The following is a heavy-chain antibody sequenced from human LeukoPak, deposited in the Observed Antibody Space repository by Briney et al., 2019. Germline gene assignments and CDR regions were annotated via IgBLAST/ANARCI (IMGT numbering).Heavy chain of an antibody. Sequence: GGSLRLSCAASGFTVSSNYMSWVRQAPGKGLEWVSVIYSGGSTYYADSVKGRFTISRDNSKNTLYLQMNSLRAEDTAVYYCAKDGPNFTYYDFWSGYSYYFDYWGQGTLVTVSS. J-gene: IGHJ4*02. CDR1: GFTVSSNY. D-gene: IGHD3-3*01. V-gene: IGHV3-53*05. CDR2: IYSGGST. CDR3: AKDGPNFTYYDFWSGYSYYFDY.